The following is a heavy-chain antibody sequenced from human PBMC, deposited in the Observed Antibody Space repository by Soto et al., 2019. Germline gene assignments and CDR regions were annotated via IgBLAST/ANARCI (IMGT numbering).Heavy chain of an antibody. CDR2: ISAYNGNT. Sequence: ASVKVSCKASGYTFTSYGISWVRQAPGQGLEWMGWISAYNGNTNYAQKLQGRVTMTTDTSTSTAYMELRSLRSDDTAVYYCARIICGGSCYGWFDPWGQGTLVTVSS. J-gene: IGHJ5*02. CDR1: GYTFTSYG. CDR3: ARIICGGSCYGWFDP. D-gene: IGHD2-15*01. V-gene: IGHV1-18*01.